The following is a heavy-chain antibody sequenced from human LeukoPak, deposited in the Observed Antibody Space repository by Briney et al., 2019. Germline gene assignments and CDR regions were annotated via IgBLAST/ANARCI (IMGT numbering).Heavy chain of an antibody. CDR3: TTVGSGYTLNY. J-gene: IGHJ4*02. CDR1: GFTFSNTW. D-gene: IGHD3-22*01. Sequence: GGSLRLSCAASGFTFSNTWMNWVRPAPGKGLEWGGRIKSKTDGGTTDYAAPAKGRFTISRDDSKNTFYLQMNSLKTEDTAVYFCTTVGSGYTLNYWGQGTLVTVSS. CDR2: IKSKTDGGTT. V-gene: IGHV3-15*01.